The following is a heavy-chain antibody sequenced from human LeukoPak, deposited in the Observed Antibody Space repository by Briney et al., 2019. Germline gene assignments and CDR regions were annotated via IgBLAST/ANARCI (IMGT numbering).Heavy chain of an antibody. V-gene: IGHV3-69-1*01. Sequence: GGSLRLSCVASGFTITDHPMNWVRQAPGRGLEWISYIGGDGIAFYADSVKGRFTASKDDARKSMYLQMNSLRVEDTAVYYCAKDRANWAIDDWGQGTQVTVSS. CDR3: AKDRANWAIDD. CDR1: GFTITDHP. CDR2: IGGDGIA. J-gene: IGHJ4*02. D-gene: IGHD3-16*01.